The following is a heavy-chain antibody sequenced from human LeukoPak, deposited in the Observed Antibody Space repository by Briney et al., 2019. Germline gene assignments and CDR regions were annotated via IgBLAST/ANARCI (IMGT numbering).Heavy chain of an antibody. V-gene: IGHV4-59*12. J-gene: IGHJ4*02. D-gene: IGHD1-20*01. CDR2: IYYSGST. CDR1: GGSISSYY. Sequence: SETLSLTCTVSGGSISSYYWSWIRQPPGKGLEWIGYIYYSGSTNYNPSPKSRVTISVDTSKNQFSLKLSSVTAADTAVYYCARGALYNWNDPFDYWGQGTLVTVSS. CDR3: ARGALYNWNDPFDY.